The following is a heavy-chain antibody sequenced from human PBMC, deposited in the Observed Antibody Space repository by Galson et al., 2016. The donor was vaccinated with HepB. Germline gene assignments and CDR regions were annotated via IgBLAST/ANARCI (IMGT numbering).Heavy chain of an antibody. J-gene: IGHJ3*01. Sequence: SLRLSCAASGFTFNIYAMHWVRQAPGKGLEWVAPISSDENNKFYVDSVKGRFTISRDNSQSTLFLQMNSLTLEDTAVYYCARPTPYYYDSSGYSDAFHVWGQGTMVTVSS. V-gene: IGHV3-30-3*01. CDR1: GFTFNIYA. CDR2: ISSDENNK. CDR3: ARPTPYYYDSSGYSDAFHV. D-gene: IGHD3-22*01.